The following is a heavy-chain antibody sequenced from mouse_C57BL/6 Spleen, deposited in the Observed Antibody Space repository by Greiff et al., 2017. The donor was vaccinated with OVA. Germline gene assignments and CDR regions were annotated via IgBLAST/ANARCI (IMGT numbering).Heavy chain of an antibody. CDR1: GYTFTSYW. J-gene: IGHJ4*01. CDR2: IYPGSGST. Sequence: QVQLQQPGAELVKPGASVKLSCKASGYTFTSYWMHWVKQRPGQGLEWIGDIYPGSGSTNYNEKFKSKATLTVDTSSSTAYMQLSSLTSEDSAVYYCARGIDGSYARDYWGQGTSVTVSS. D-gene: IGHD2-3*01. CDR3: ARGIDGSYARDY. V-gene: IGHV1-55*01.